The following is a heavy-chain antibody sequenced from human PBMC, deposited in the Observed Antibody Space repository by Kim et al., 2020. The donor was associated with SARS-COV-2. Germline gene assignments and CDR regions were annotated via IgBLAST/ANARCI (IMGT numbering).Heavy chain of an antibody. J-gene: IGHJ6*02. V-gene: IGHV4-34*01. Sequence: SETLSLTCAVYGGSFSGYYWSWIRQPPGKGLEWIGEINHSGSTNYNPSLKSRVTISVDTSKNQFSLKLSSVTAADTAVYYCARARVSSGQQLGGYYYGMDVWGQGTTVPVSS. CDR3: ARARVSSGQQLGGYYYGMDV. CDR2: INHSGST. D-gene: IGHD6-13*01. CDR1: GGSFSGYY.